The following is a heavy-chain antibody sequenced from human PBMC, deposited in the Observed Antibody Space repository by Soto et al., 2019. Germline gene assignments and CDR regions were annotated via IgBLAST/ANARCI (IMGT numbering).Heavy chain of an antibody. Sequence: QVQLVQSGAEVKKPGASVKVSCKASGYTFTGYYMHWVRQAPGQGLEWMGWINPNSGGTNYAQKFQGRVTTTRDTSISTAYMELSRLRSDDTAVYYCARPLYCSGGSCYSWFDPWGQGTLVTVSS. CDR2: INPNSGGT. CDR3: ARPLYCSGGSCYSWFDP. V-gene: IGHV1-2*02. J-gene: IGHJ5*02. CDR1: GYTFTGYY. D-gene: IGHD2-15*01.